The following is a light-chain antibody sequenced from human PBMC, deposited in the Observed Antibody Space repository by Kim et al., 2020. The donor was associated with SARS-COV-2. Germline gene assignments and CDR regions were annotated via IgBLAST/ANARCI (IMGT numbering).Light chain of an antibody. Sequence: QSVLTQPPSVSGAPGQRVTISCTGSRSNIGAGYDVHWCHQLPGTAPKLLIYGNYNRPSGVPDRFSGSKSVTSASLAITGLQAEDEADYYCQSYDSSLSGHYVFGTGTKVTVL. CDR3: QSYDSSLSGHYV. V-gene: IGLV1-40*01. CDR1: RSNIGAGYD. J-gene: IGLJ1*01. CDR2: GNY.